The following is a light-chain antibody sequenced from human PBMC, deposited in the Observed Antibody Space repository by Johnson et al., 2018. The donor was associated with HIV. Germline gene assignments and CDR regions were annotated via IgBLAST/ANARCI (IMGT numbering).Light chain of an antibody. CDR2: DNN. J-gene: IGLJ1*01. V-gene: IGLV1-51*01. CDR3: GTGDSILLNKV. Sequence: QSVLTQPPSVSAAPGQKVTISCSGSSSNIGKNYVSWYQQLPGTAPKLLIYDNNKRPSGIPDRLSGSKYYKSATLGITGLQTGDSSDYYCGTGDSILLNKVFGPGTNVPVL. CDR1: SSNIGKNY.